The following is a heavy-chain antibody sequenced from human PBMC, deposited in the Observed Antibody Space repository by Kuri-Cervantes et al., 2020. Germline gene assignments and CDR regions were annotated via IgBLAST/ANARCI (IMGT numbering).Heavy chain of an antibody. CDR3: ARGRNMMSPTGSSAWYEE. CDR1: GYTFTGYD. D-gene: IGHD6-19*01. Sequence: ASVKVSCKASGYTFTGYDMHWVRQAPGQGLEWMGWFNPDSGGTNCAQKFQGRVTMTRDTSISTAYMELSSLTSDDTAVYYCARGRNMMSPTGSSAWYEEWGQGTLVTVSS. V-gene: IGHV1-2*02. J-gene: IGHJ4*02. CDR2: FNPDSGGT.